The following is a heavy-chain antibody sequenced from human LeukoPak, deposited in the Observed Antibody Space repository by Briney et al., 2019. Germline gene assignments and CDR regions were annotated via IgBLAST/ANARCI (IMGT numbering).Heavy chain of an antibody. J-gene: IGHJ6*03. Sequence: SETLSLTCAAYGGSFSGYYWSWIRQPPGKGLEWIGEINHSGSTNYNPSLKSRVTISVDTSKNQFSLKLSSVTAADTAVYYCANLLMPTDMDVWGKGTTVTVSS. V-gene: IGHV4-34*01. CDR2: INHSGST. CDR1: GGSFSGYY. CDR3: ANLLMPTDMDV. D-gene: IGHD2-8*01.